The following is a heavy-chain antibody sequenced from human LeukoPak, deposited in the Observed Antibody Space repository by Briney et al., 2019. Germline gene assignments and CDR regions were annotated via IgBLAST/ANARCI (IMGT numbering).Heavy chain of an antibody. Sequence: PGGSLRLSCAASGFTFSEYALSWVRQSLGKGLEWVSVITHSYDTYYADSVKGRFTISRDNSKNTLYLQMNSPRAEDTALYFCAKAGCSSATCYDNCWGQGTLVTVSS. J-gene: IGHJ4*02. V-gene: IGHV3-23*01. CDR2: ITHSYDT. CDR3: AKAGCSSATCYDNC. D-gene: IGHD2-2*01. CDR1: GFTFSEYA.